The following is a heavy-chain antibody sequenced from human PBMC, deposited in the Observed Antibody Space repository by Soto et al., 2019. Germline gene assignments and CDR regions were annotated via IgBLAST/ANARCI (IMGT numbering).Heavy chain of an antibody. CDR2: ISDAGSDK. D-gene: IGHD6-25*01. CDR3: ANDRHNAAVYYFDS. CDR1: GFTFATYA. Sequence: QVQVVESGGGVVQPGGSLRLSCAASGFTFATYAMHWVRQAPGKGLEWVAVISDAGSDKYYADSVKGRFSISRDNSKSTLFLQLDSLRPEDTAVYRCANDRHNAAVYYFDSWGQGALITVSS. V-gene: IGHV3-30*18. J-gene: IGHJ4*02.